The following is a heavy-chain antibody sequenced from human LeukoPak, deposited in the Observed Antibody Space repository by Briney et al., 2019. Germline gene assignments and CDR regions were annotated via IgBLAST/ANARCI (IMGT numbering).Heavy chain of an antibody. D-gene: IGHD6-13*01. CDR3: ARGVAGDWYFDL. CDR2: VSSGGTT. Sequence: PGGSLRLSCAVSGFTVSGNYMNWVRQAPGKGLEWVSMVSSGGTTYYADSVKGRFTISRDNSKNTLYLQMNSLRAEDTAVYYCARGVAGDWYFDLWGRGTLVTVSS. V-gene: IGHV3-66*02. CDR1: GFTVSGNY. J-gene: IGHJ2*01.